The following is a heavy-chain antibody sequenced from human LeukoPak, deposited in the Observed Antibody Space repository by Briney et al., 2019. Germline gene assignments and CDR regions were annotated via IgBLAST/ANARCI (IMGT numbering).Heavy chain of an antibody. CDR1: GGSSSGYY. V-gene: IGHV4-59*01. CDR2: IYYGGNT. CDR3: ARVPSRFGSSTWYFDL. Sequence: SETPSLTCTVSGGSSSGYYWSWIRQPPGEGLEWIGYIYYGGNTNYNPSLKSRVTISVDTKNQFSLNLSSVTAADTAVYYCARVPSRFGSSTWYFDLWGRGTLVAVSS. D-gene: IGHD3-10*01. J-gene: IGHJ2*01.